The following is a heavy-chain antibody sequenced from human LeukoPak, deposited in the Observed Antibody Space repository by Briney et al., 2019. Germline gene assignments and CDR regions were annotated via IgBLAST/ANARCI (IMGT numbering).Heavy chain of an antibody. D-gene: IGHD3-10*01. V-gene: IGHV4-39*07. Sequence: PSETLSLTCSVSAGSVSSGRYYWGWIRQPPGKGLEWIGTFYYSGSTYYNPSLKSRVTISVDTSKNQFSLKLTSVTAADTAVYYCARDHYNESWFKHWGQGTLVTVSS. CDR2: FYYSGST. J-gene: IGHJ1*01. CDR3: ARDHYNESWFKH. CDR1: AGSVSSGRYY.